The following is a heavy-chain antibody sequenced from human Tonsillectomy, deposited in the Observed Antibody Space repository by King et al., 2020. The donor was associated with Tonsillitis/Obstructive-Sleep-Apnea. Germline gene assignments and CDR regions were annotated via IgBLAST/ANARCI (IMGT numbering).Heavy chain of an antibody. CDR1: GFSLSNARMG. CDR2: IFSNDEK. V-gene: IGHV2-26*01. J-gene: IGHJ6*03. Sequence: TLKESGPVLVKPTETLTLTCTVSGFSLSNARMGVSWIRQPPGKALEWLAHIFSNDEKYYSTSLNSRLTISKDTSRSQVVLTMTNMDPVDTATYYCARAPSTSYFYYYYMDVWGKGTTVTVSS. CDR3: ARAPSTSYFYYYYMDV. D-gene: IGHD2-2*01.